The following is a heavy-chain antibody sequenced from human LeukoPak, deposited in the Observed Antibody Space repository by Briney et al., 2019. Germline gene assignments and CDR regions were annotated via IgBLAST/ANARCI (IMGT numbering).Heavy chain of an antibody. V-gene: IGHV3-11*04. D-gene: IGHD2-2*02. CDR3: AKAGFRCSSTSCYKYFQH. J-gene: IGHJ1*01. Sequence: GGSLRLSCAASGFTFSDYYMSWIRQAPGKGLEWVSYISSSGSTIYYADSVKGRFTISRDNAKNSLYLQMNSLRAEDTAVYYCAKAGFRCSSTSCYKYFQHWGQGTLVTVSS. CDR1: GFTFSDYY. CDR2: ISSSGSTI.